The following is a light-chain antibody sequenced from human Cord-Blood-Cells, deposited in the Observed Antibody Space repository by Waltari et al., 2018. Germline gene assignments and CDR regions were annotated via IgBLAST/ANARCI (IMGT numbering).Light chain of an antibody. CDR2: EGS. V-gene: IGLV2-23*01. CDR1: SSDVGSYNL. J-gene: IGLJ2*01. CDR3: CSYAGSSTLV. Sequence: QSALTQPASVSGSPGQSITISCTGTSSDVGSYNLVSWYQQHPGKAPKLMIYEGSKRPSGVLNLFAGSKSGNTAPLTICGLQAEDDATYYCCSYAGSSTLVFGGGTKLTVL.